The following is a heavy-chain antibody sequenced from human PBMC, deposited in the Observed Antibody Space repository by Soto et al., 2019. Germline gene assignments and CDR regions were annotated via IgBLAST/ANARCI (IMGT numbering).Heavy chain of an antibody. D-gene: IGHD6-25*01. V-gene: IGHV4-59*01. CDR2: IYYSGST. CDR3: ASLPYGSAPYGFDP. Sequence: SETLSLTCTVSGGSISSYYWSWIRQPPGKGLEWIGYIYYSGSTNYNPSLKSRVTISVDTTKNQFSLKLSSVTAADTAGYYCASLPYGSAPYGFDPWGQGTLVTVSS. CDR1: GGSISSYY. J-gene: IGHJ5*02.